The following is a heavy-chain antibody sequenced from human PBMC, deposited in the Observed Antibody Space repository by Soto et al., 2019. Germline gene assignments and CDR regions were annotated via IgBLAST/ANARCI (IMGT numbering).Heavy chain of an antibody. Sequence: SETLSLTCTVSGDSISSDYWNWIRQSPGRGLEWIGYIHYSGNTIYSPSLKSRVSISMDTSKNQFQFSLNLSSVTAADTAVYYCARRGGNIYGWGFDSWGQGTPVTVSS. D-gene: IGHD5-18*01. J-gene: IGHJ4*02. CDR2: IHYSGNT. CDR3: ARRGGNIYGWGFDS. V-gene: IGHV4-59*01. CDR1: GDSISSDY.